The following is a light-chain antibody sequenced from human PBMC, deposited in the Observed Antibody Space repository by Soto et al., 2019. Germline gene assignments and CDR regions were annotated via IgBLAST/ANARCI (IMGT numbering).Light chain of an antibody. CDR1: QSISNF. CDR3: QQSYSSPRA. CDR2: TAS. Sequence: DIQMTQSPSSLSASVGDRVTITCRTSQSISNFLSWYQQKPGKAPKLLIYTASSLQSGVPPRFSGSGSGTDFTLTISSLQPEDFATYYCQQSYSSPRAFGQGTKVDIK. J-gene: IGKJ1*01. V-gene: IGKV1-39*01.